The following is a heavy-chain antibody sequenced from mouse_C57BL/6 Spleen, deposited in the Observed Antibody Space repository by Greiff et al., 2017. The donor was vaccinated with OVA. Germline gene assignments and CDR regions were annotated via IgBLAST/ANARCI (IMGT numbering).Heavy chain of an antibody. J-gene: IGHJ2*01. D-gene: IGHD2-4*01. V-gene: IGHV1-64*01. Sequence: VQLQQPGAELVKPGASVKLSCKASGYTFTSYWMHWVKQRPGQGLEWIGMIHPNSGSTNYNEKFKSKATLTVDKSSSTAYMQLSSLTSEDSAVYYCARKYDYDDYYFDYWGQGTTLTVSS. CDR1: GYTFTSYW. CDR3: ARKYDYDDYYFDY. CDR2: IHPNSGST.